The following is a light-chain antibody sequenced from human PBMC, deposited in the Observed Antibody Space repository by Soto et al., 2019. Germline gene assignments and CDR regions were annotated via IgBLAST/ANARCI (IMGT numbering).Light chain of an antibody. CDR2: DAS. CDR1: QSVGYH. CDR3: QQYKNYSRKT. Sequence: EIVLTQSPATLSLSPGERATLSCRASQSVGYHLAWYQQKPGQAPRLLIYDASNRATGIPARFSGSGSGTEFTLTISSLQPDDFATYHCQQYKNYSRKTFGQGTKVDIK. J-gene: IGKJ1*01. V-gene: IGKV3-11*01.